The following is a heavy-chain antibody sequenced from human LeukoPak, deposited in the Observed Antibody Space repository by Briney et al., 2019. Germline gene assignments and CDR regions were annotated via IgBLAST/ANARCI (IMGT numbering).Heavy chain of an antibody. J-gene: IGHJ3*02. Sequence: GGSLRLSCEASGFTFRHSWLSWIRQTPGKGLEWVANIKQDGSEKYYVDSVKGRFTISRDNAKNSLYLQMNSLRAEDTAVYYCARELWPRVVDAFDIWGQGTMVTVSS. CDR3: ARELWPRVVDAFDI. V-gene: IGHV3-7*03. D-gene: IGHD2-21*01. CDR1: GFTFRHSW. CDR2: IKQDGSEK.